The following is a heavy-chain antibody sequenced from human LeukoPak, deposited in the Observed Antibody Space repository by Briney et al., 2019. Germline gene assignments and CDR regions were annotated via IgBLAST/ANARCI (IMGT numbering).Heavy chain of an antibody. CDR1: GFTFSNYY. CDR2: INGVGSDR. J-gene: IGHJ5*01. D-gene: IGHD3-3*01. Sequence: GGSLRLSCAASGFTFSNYYIHWVRQAPVKGLVWVSRINGVGSDRIYADSVKGRFTISRDNAKNTVYLQMNSQRAEDTAMYYCVRDWDHYDFDSWGQGTLVTVSS. V-gene: IGHV3-74*01. CDR3: VRDWDHYDFDS.